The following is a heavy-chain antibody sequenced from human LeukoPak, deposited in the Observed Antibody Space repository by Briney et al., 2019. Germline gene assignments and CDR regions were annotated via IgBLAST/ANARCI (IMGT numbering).Heavy chain of an antibody. CDR1: GYTFTGYY. CDR2: INPNSGGT. Sequence: ASVKVSCKASGYTFTGYYMHWVRQASGQGLEWMGWINPNSGGTNYAQKFQGRVTMTRDTSISTAYMELSRLRSDDTAVYYCARRGQTSRTFDYWGQGTLVTVSS. V-gene: IGHV1-2*02. CDR3: ARRGQTSRTFDY. J-gene: IGHJ4*02. D-gene: IGHD1-1*01.